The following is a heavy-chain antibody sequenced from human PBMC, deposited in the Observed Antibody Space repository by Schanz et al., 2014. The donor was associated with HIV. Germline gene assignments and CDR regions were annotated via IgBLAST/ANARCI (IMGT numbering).Heavy chain of an antibody. V-gene: IGHV1-18*01. J-gene: IGHJ3*02. CDR2: ISAYNGNT. CDR3: ARGERTVHDAFDI. Sequence: QVQLVQSGAEVKKPGSSVKVSCKASGYTFSSYDITWVRQAPGQGLEWMGWISAYNGNTNYAQKVQGRVTMTTDTSTSTAYMELRSLTSDDTAVYYCARGERTVHDAFDIWGQGTMVTVSS. CDR1: GYTFSSYD. D-gene: IGHD4-17*01.